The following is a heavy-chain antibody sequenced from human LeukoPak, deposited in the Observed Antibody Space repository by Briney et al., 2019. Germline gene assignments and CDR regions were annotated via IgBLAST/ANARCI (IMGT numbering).Heavy chain of an antibody. J-gene: IGHJ4*02. CDR3: ARGYGSGSYFVY. Sequence: PSETLSLTCAVYGGSFSGYYWSWIRQPPGKGLEWIGSIYHSGSTYYNPSLKSRVTVSVDTSKNQFSLKLSSVTAADTAVYYCARGYGSGSYFVYWGQGTLVTVSS. CDR1: GGSFSGYY. V-gene: IGHV4-34*01. CDR2: IYHSGST. D-gene: IGHD3-10*01.